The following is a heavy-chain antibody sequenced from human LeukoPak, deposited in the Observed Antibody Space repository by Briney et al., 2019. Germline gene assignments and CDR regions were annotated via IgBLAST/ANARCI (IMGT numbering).Heavy chain of an antibody. J-gene: IGHJ3*02. V-gene: IGHV4-39*07. CDR3: ARLDGGQLGHCSSTSCNGAFDI. Sequence: PSETLSLTCTVSGDSISSGPYFWGWIRQPPGKGLEWIGNIHYTGSTYYKSSLRSRVTMSVDTSKNQFSLMLSSVTAADTATYYCARLDGGQLGHCSSTSCNGAFDIWGQGAMVTVSS. CDR1: GDSISSGPYF. CDR2: IHYTGST. D-gene: IGHD2-2*01.